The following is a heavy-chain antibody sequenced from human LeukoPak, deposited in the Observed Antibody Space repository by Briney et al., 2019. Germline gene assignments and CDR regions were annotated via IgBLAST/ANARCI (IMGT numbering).Heavy chain of an antibody. J-gene: IGHJ5*02. CDR1: GGSITNYW. Sequence: KPSETLSLTCTVSGGSITNYWWSWIRQPPGKGLEWIGYIYYSGSTNYNPSLKSRVTISVDTSKNQFSLKLSSVTAADTAVYYCARLRYCSSTSCYGWFDPWGQGTLVTVSS. D-gene: IGHD2-2*01. V-gene: IGHV4-59*08. CDR3: ARLRYCSSTSCYGWFDP. CDR2: IYYSGST.